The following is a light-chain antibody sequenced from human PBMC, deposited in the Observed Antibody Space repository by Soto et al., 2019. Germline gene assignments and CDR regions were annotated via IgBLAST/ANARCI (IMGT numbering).Light chain of an antibody. CDR2: KAS. V-gene: IGKV1-5*03. CDR3: QQYNSSPLT. Sequence: DIQMTQSPSTLSASVGDRVTITCRASQSISSWLAWFQQKPGKAPNLLIYKASSLESGVPSRFSGSGSGTEFTLTINTLPPDDFATYYCQQYNSSPLTFGGGTKVEIK. J-gene: IGKJ4*01. CDR1: QSISSW.